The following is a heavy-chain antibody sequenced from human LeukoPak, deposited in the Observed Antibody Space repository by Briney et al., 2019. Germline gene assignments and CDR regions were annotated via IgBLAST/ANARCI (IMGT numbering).Heavy chain of an antibody. Sequence: ASVKVSCTASGYTFTIYYMHWVRQAPGQGLEWMGIINPSGGSTSYAQKFQGRVTMTRDTSTSTVYMELSSLRSEDTAVYYCARVLTSSGYYPPRYGMDVWGQGTTVTVSS. D-gene: IGHD3-22*01. J-gene: IGHJ6*02. CDR2: INPSGGST. CDR3: ARVLTSSGYYPPRYGMDV. CDR1: GYTFTIYY. V-gene: IGHV1-46*01.